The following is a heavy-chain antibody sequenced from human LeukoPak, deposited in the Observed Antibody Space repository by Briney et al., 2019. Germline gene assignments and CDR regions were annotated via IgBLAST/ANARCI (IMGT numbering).Heavy chain of an antibody. V-gene: IGHV3-30*02. J-gene: IGHJ4*02. CDR3: AKDIRTRSWYPGAIDS. Sequence: GGSLRLSCAASGFSVSSYGMPWVRQAPGKGLEWVAFIRYDGSNKNYADSVKGRFTISRDNSKKRLYLVMSSRGAGEAAVYYGAKDIRTRSWYPGAIDSWGQGTLVTVSS. D-gene: IGHD6-13*01. CDR2: IRYDGSNK. CDR1: GFSVSSYG.